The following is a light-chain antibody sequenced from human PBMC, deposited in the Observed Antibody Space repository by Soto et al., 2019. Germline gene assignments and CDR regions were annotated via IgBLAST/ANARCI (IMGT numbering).Light chain of an antibody. CDR1: SSDVGGYNY. CDR3: SSYTSSSTLEV. V-gene: IGLV2-14*01. CDR2: DVT. J-gene: IGLJ2*01. Sequence: QSALTQPASVSGSPGQSITISCTGTSSDVGGYNYVSWYQQHPGKAPKLMIFDVTYRPSGVSNRFSGSKSGNTASLTISGLQPEDEADCYCSSYTSSSTLEVLGGGTKLTVL.